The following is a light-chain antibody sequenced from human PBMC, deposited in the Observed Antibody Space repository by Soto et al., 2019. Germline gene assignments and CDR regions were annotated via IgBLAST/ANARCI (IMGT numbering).Light chain of an antibody. V-gene: IGLV1-40*01. CDR3: QSFDSSLSGWV. CDR2: GDT. Sequence: QSVLTQPPSVSGAPGQRVTISCTRSSSNIGAGYDVHWYQQLPGTAPKLLVSGDTNRPSGVPDRFSGTKSGTSASLAITGLRDEDEADYYCQSFDSSLSGWVFGGGTKLTVL. CDR1: SSNIGAGYD. J-gene: IGLJ3*02.